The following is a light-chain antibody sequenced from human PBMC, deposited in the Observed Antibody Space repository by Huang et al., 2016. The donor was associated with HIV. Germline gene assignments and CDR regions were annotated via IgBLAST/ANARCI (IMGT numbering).Light chain of an antibody. CDR1: QGVHNSY. V-gene: IGKV3-20*01. J-gene: IGKJ2*01. CDR2: GAS. Sequence: EIVLTQSPVTLSLSPGEGASLSCRASQGVHNSYLAWYQQKPGQAPRLLIFGASNRATGVPHRFRGSESGTDFTLTISVLDPEDFAVYYCQQYGTLPYTFGQGTKLGI. CDR3: QQYGTLPYT.